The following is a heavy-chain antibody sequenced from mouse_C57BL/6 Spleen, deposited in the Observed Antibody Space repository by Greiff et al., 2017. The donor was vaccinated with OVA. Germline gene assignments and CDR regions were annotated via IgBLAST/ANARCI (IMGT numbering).Heavy chain of an antibody. V-gene: IGHV1-50*01. Sequence: VQLQQSGAELVKPGASVKLSCKASGYTFTSYWMQWVKQRPGQGLEWIGEIDPSDSYTNYNQKFKGKATLTVDTSSSTAYMQLSSLTSEDSAVYYCARRGIPYYFDYWGQGTTLTVSS. J-gene: IGHJ2*01. CDR3: ARRGIPYYFDY. D-gene: IGHD5-2*01. CDR1: GYTFTSYW. CDR2: IDPSDSYT.